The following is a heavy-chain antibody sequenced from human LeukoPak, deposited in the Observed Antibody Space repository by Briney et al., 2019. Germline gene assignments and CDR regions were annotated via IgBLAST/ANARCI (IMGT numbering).Heavy chain of an antibody. Sequence: ASVKVSCKASRGTSSSYAISCVPQAPGQGLEWMGGIIPIFGTANYTQKFQGRVTITTDESTSTAYMELSSLRSEDTAVYYCARGSRVTTIAGFDPWGQGTLVTVSS. CDR1: RGTSSSYA. V-gene: IGHV1-69*05. CDR2: IIPIFGTA. D-gene: IGHD4-11*01. J-gene: IGHJ5*02. CDR3: ARGSRVTTIAGFDP.